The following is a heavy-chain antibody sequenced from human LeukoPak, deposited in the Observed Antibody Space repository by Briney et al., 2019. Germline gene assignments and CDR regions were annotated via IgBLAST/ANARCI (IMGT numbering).Heavy chain of an antibody. CDR3: AKIPEDSSGYYPSSLYFQH. CDR2: ISGSGGST. D-gene: IGHD3-22*01. V-gene: IGHV3-23*01. Sequence: PGGSLRLSCAASGFTFSSYAMSWVRQAPGKGLEWVSAISGSGGSTYYADSVKGRFTISRDNSKNTLYLQMNSLRAEDTAVYYCAKIPEDSSGYYPSSLYFQHWGQGTLVTVSS. CDR1: GFTFSSYA. J-gene: IGHJ1*01.